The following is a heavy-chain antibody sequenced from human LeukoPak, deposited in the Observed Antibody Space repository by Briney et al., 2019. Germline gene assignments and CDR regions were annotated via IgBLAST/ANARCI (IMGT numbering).Heavy chain of an antibody. CDR2: IYYSGSS. D-gene: IGHD3-16*02. V-gene: IGHV4-39*01. CDR3: ASQGYDYVWGSYRYTPLDY. Sequence: SETLSLTCSVSGGSISSSSSYWGWIRQPPGKGLEWIGSIYYSGSSFDNPALKSRVTISVDTSKNQFSLKLSSVTAADTAVYYCASQGYDYVWGSYRYTPLDYWGQGTLVTVSS. J-gene: IGHJ4*02. CDR1: GGSISSSSSY.